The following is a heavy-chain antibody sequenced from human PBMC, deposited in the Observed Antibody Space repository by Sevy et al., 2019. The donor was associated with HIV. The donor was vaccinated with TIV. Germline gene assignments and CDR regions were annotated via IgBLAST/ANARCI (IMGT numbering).Heavy chain of an antibody. V-gene: IGHV4-4*07. D-gene: IGHD3-22*01. CDR3: ARDSYYDSSGYYPSGGDYYYYGMDV. CDR1: GGSISSYY. J-gene: IGHJ6*02. Sequence: SETLSLTCTVSGGSISSYYWSWIRQPAGKGLEWIGRIYTSGSTNYNPSLKSRVTMSVDTSNNQYSLKLSSVTAADTAVYYCARDSYYDSSGYYPSGGDYYYYGMDVWGQGTTVTVSS. CDR2: IYTSGST.